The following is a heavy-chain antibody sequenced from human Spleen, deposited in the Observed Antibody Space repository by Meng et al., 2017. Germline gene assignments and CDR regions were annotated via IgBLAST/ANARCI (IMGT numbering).Heavy chain of an antibody. Sequence: ASVKVSCKASGYTFTSYYMHWVRQAPGQGLEWMGIINPSGGSTSYAQKFQGRVTMTRDTSTSTVYMKLSSVTAADTAVYYCARGGGAIGIAAADSTEYFQHWGQGTLVTVSS. V-gene: IGHV1-46*01. CDR2: INPSGGST. CDR3: ARGGGAIGIAAADSTEYFQH. D-gene: IGHD6-13*01. CDR1: GYTFTSYY. J-gene: IGHJ1*01.